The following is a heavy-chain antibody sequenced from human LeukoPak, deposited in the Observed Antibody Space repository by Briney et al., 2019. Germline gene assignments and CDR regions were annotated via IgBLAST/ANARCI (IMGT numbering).Heavy chain of an antibody. Sequence: SETLSLTCTVSGGSISSGGYYWSWIRQHPGKGLEWIGHIYHSGSTYYNPSLKSRVTISVDRSKNQFSLKLSSVTAADTAVYYCARDPLRGIAAAVNYWGQGTLVTVSS. CDR1: GGSISSGGYY. V-gene: IGHV4-31*03. D-gene: IGHD6-13*01. CDR3: ARDPLRGIAAAVNY. CDR2: IYHSGST. J-gene: IGHJ4*02.